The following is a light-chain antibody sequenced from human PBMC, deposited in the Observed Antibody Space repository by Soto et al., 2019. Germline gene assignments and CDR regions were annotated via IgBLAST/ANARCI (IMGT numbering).Light chain of an antibody. CDR2: RTS. CDR3: QEYSSSSVNT. CDR1: QSVSTF. Sequence: DIQMTQSPSTLSASVGDTVTISCRASQSVSTFLAWYQQKPGQAPKVLIYRTSILQSGVPSRFSGSGSETEFTLTISSLQPDDFATYYCQEYSSSSVNTFGQGTKVE. V-gene: IGKV1-5*03. J-gene: IGKJ2*01.